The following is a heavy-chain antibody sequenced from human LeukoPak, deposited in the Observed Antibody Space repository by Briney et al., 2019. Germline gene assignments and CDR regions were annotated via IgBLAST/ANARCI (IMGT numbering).Heavy chain of an antibody. V-gene: IGHV5-51*01. J-gene: IGHJ4*02. CDR3: ARHEDGDSSSDY. CDR1: GYSFTSYW. Sequence: GESLKISCKASGYSFTSYWIGWVRQMPGKGLEWMGIIYPGDSDTRYCPSFQGQVTVSADKSISTAYLQWSSLSASDTAMYYCARHEDGDSSSDYWGQGTLVTVSS. D-gene: IGHD4-17*01. CDR2: IYPGDSDT.